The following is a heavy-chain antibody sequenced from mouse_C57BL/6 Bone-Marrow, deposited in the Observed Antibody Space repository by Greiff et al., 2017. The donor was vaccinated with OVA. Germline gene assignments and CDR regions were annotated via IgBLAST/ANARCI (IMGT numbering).Heavy chain of an antibody. Sequence: EVQLQQSGPVLVKPGASVKMSCKASGYTFTDYYMNWVKQSHGKSLEWIGVINPYNGGTSYNQKFKGKATLTVDKSSSTAYMELNSRTSEDSAVYYGARGQLAWFAYWGQGTLVTVSA. D-gene: IGHD3-1*01. CDR2: INPYNGGT. V-gene: IGHV1-19*01. CDR3: ARGQLAWFAY. CDR1: GYTFTDYY. J-gene: IGHJ3*01.